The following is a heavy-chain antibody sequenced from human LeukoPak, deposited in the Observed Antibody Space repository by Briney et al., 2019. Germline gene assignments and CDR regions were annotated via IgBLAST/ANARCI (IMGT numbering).Heavy chain of an antibody. Sequence: GGSLRLSCAASGFTFSSYAMSWVRQAPGKGLEWVSAISGSGGSTYYADSVKGRFTISRDNSKNTLFLQMDSLRAEDTAVYYCARASGSFDYWGQGTLVTVSS. CDR2: ISGSGGST. J-gene: IGHJ4*02. D-gene: IGHD1-26*01. CDR1: GFTFSSYA. CDR3: ARASGSFDY. V-gene: IGHV3-23*01.